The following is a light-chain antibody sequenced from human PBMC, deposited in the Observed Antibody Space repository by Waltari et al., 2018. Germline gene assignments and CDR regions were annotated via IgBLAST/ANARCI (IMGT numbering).Light chain of an antibody. CDR3: QQRSHWRT. Sequence: IMLTQSPATLSLSPGERATLSCRTSQSVSSYLAWFQQKPGQAPMLLIYDTSNRATGIPARFSGSGSGTDFTITLSSLEPEDSAVYYCQQRSHWRTFGQGTKVEIK. CDR1: QSVSSY. J-gene: IGKJ1*01. V-gene: IGKV3-11*01. CDR2: DTS.